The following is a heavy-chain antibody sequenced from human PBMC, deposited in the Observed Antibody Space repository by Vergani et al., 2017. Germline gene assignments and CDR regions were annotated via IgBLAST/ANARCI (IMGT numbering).Heavy chain of an antibody. D-gene: IGHD3-3*01. J-gene: IGHJ2*01. V-gene: IGHV3-30*02. CDR3: AKDHYYFCSGYPNLSPFDL. CDR1: GFTFSSYG. Sequence: QVQLVESGGGVVQPGGSLRLSCAASGFTFSSYGMHWVRQAPGKGLEWVAFIRYDGSNKYYADSVKGRFTISRDNSKNTLYLQMNSLRAEDTALYYCAKDHYYFCSGYPNLSPFDLWGRGTLVTVSS. CDR2: IRYDGSNK.